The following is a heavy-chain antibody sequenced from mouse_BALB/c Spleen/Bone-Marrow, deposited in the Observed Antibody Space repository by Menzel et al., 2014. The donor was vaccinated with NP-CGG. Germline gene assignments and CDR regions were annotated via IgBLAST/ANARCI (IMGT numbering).Heavy chain of an antibody. CDR3: ARHEEGYYSEPFAY. CDR1: GYTFTEYI. D-gene: IGHD2-12*01. Sequence: VMLVESGTELVKPGASVKLSCKASGYTFTEYIIHWVKQRSGQGLEWIGWFYPGSGSIKYNEKFKDKATLTADKSSSTVYMELSRLTSEDSAVYFCARHEEGYYSEPFAYWGQGTLVTVSA. J-gene: IGHJ3*01. V-gene: IGHV1-62-2*01. CDR2: FYPGSGSI.